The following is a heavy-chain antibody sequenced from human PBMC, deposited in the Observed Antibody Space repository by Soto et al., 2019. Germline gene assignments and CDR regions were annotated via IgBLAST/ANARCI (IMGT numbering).Heavy chain of an antibody. CDR1: GGSFSGYY. CDR3: ARDVYSYGGYYYYYGMDV. V-gene: IGHV4-34*01. CDR2: INHSGST. J-gene: IGHJ6*02. Sequence: SETLSLTCAVYGGSFSGYYWSWIRQPPGKGLEWIGEINHSGSTNYNPSLKSRVTISVDTSKNQFSLKLSSVTAADTAVYYCARDVYSYGGYYYYYGMDVWGQGTTVTVSS. D-gene: IGHD5-18*01.